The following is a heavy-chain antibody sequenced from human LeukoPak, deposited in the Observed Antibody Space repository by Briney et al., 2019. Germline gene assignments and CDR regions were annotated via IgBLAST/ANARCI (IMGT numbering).Heavy chain of an antibody. CDR2: IWYDGSNK. Sequence: GGSLRLSCAASGFTFSSYGMHWVRQAPGKGLEWVAVIWYDGSNKYYADSVKGRFTISRDKYKNTLYLQMDSLRAEYTAVYYCGRDLYYDDSSGYNFDCWGQGTLVTVSS. J-gene: IGHJ4*02. V-gene: IGHV3-33*01. CDR1: GFTFSSYG. D-gene: IGHD3-22*01. CDR3: GRDLYYDDSSGYNFDC.